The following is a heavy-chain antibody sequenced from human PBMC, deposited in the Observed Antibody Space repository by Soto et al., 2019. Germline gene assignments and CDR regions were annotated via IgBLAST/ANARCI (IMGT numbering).Heavy chain of an antibody. D-gene: IGHD3-3*01. Sequence: SETLSLTCTVSGGSISSYYWSWIRQPPGKGLEWLGYIYYSGSTNYNPSLKSRVTISVDTSKNQFSLKLSSVTAADTAVYYCARRYDFWSGYYYDSSGSPSYYGMDVWGQGTTVTVSS. CDR1: GGSISSYY. CDR3: ARRYDFWSGYYYDSSGSPSYYGMDV. V-gene: IGHV4-59*01. CDR2: IYYSGST. J-gene: IGHJ6*02.